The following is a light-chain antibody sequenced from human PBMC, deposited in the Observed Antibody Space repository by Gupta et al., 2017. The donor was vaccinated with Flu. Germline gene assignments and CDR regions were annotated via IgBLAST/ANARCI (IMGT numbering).Light chain of an antibody. CDR1: SSNIGAGYD. J-gene: IGLJ1*01. V-gene: IGLV1-40*01. CDR3: QSFDSSLTGLV. Sequence: QSVLPLPPSVSGATGQSVTISCTVRSSNIGAGYDIHWYQQFPGTAPKLIFSGDNHRPSGVPDRFSAAKSGTSAALAITGLQAEDEAEYFCQSFDSSLTGLVFGSGTKVAVL. CDR2: GDN.